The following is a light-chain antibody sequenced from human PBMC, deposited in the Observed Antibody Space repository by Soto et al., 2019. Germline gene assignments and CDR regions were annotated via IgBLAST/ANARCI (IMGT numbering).Light chain of an antibody. CDR2: DAS. Sequence: EIVLTQSPATLSLSPGERATLSCRASQSVSSYLAWYQQEPGQAPRLLIYDASNRATGIPARFSGSGSGTDFTLTISSLEPEDIAVYFCQQYGSSPGTFGQGTKVDIK. CDR1: QSVSSY. V-gene: IGKV3-11*01. J-gene: IGKJ1*01. CDR3: QQYGSSPGT.